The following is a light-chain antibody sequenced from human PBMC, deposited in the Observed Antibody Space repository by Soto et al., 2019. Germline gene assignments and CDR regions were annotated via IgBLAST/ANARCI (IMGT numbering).Light chain of an antibody. CDR2: DTS. CDR3: LLSYSAARSWV. CDR1: TGAVTSGHY. V-gene: IGLV7-46*01. J-gene: IGLJ2*01. Sequence: QAVVTQEPSLTVSPGGTVTLTCGSSTGAVTSGHYPYWFQQKPCQAPRTLIYDTSDKHSWTPARFSGSLLGGKAALTLSGAQPEDEAEYYCLLSYSAARSWVFGGGTKLTVL.